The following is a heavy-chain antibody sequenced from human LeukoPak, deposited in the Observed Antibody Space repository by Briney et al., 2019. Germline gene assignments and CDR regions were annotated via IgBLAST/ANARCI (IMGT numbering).Heavy chain of an antibody. J-gene: IGHJ3*02. CDR2: IYYSGST. CDR3: ARGGRYYYDSSGYDDAFDI. Sequence: PSETLSLTCTVSGGSISSSSYYRGWIRQPPGKGLEWIGYIYYSGSTNYNPSLKSRVTISVDTSKNQFSLKLSSVTAADTAVYYCARGGRYYYDSSGYDDAFDIWGQGTMVTVSS. D-gene: IGHD3-22*01. CDR1: GGSISSSSYY. V-gene: IGHV4-61*05.